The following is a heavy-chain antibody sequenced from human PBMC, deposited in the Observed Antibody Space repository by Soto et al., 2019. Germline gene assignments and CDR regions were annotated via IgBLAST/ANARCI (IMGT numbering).Heavy chain of an antibody. V-gene: IGHV1-2*04. D-gene: IGHD1-26*01. CDR2: INPNSGGT. Sequence: ASVKVSCKASGYTFTGYYMHWVRQAPGQGLEWMGWINPNSGGTNYAQKFQGWVTMTRDTSISTAYMELSRLRSDDTAVYYCARAKGDSGRYNWFDPWGQGTLVTVSS. CDR1: GYTFTGYY. CDR3: ARAKGDSGRYNWFDP. J-gene: IGHJ5*02.